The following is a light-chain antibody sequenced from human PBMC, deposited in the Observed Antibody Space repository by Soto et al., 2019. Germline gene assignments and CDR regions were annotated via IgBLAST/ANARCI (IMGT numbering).Light chain of an antibody. CDR1: QGIRDE. CDR3: QQYNSYPLT. V-gene: IGKV1-17*01. CDR2: AAS. Sequence: DIQMTQSPSSLSASVGDRVTITCRASQGIRDELGWYQQKPGKAPKRLIYAASGLQSGVPSRFSGSGSGTEFTLPISSLQPEDSATYYCQQYNSYPLTFGGGTKVEVK. J-gene: IGKJ4*01.